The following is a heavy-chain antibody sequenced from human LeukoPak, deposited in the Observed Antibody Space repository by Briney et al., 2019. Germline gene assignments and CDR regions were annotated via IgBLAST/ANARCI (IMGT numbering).Heavy chain of an antibody. CDR1: GFTFSSYG. Sequence: PGGPLRLSCAASGFTFSSYGMHWVRQAPGKGLEWVAVISYDGTKKYYADSVKGRFTISRDNSKNTLFLQMNSLRAEDTAVYYCARVMVYSSGWYNYFDYWGQGTLVTVSS. J-gene: IGHJ4*02. V-gene: IGHV3-30*03. CDR2: ISYDGTKK. CDR3: ARVMVYSSGWYNYFDY. D-gene: IGHD6-19*01.